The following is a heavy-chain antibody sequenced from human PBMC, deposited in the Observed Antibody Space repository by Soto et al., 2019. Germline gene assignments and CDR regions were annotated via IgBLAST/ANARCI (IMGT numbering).Heavy chain of an antibody. CDR3: ARDRTGYSNDFDY. CDR1: GFTFSDYY. J-gene: IGHJ4*02. V-gene: IGHV3-11*05. Sequence: QVQLVESGGGLVKPGGSLRLSCAASGFTFSDYYMNWIRQAPGKGLGWVSYISSSSSYTNYADSVNGRFNISRDNAKNSVYLQMNSLRAEATGVFYCARDRTGYSNDFDYWSQGTLVTVSS. CDR2: ISSSSSYT. D-gene: IGHD6-13*01.